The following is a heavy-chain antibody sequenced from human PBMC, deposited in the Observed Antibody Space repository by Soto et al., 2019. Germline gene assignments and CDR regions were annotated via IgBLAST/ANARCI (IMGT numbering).Heavy chain of an antibody. D-gene: IGHD6-6*01. J-gene: IGHJ6*02. CDR3: ARTRSFTLGFYYDGMDV. Sequence: PGAAQKISCQGSAYSFASYWVGWVRQMAEEDLEWMGIIYPGDSDTRYSPSVQGQVTIAADKTLRTVYLQWTSLKASDTALYYCARTRSFTLGFYYDGMDVWGQGTTVTVSS. V-gene: IGHV5-51*01. CDR1: AYSFASYW. CDR2: IYPGDSDT.